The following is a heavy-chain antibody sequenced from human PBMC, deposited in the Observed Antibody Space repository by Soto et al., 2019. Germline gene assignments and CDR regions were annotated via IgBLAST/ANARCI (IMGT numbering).Heavy chain of an antibody. CDR1: GFTFSSYW. J-gene: IGHJ6*02. CDR3: ARDQRIFGVVIRSYYYGMDV. V-gene: IGHV3-74*01. D-gene: IGHD3-3*01. CDR2: INSDGSST. Sequence: HPGGSLRLSCAASGFTFSSYWMHWVRQAPGKGLVWVSRINSDGSSTSYADSVKGRFTISRDNAKNTLYLQMNSLRAEDTAVYYCARDQRIFGVVIRSYYYGMDVWGQGTTVTVSS.